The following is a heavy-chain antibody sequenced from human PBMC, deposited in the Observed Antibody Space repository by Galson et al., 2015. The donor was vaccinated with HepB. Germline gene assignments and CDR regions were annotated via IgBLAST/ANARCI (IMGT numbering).Heavy chain of an antibody. D-gene: IGHD5-12*01. V-gene: IGHV3-21*01. CDR2: ISSSSSYI. J-gene: IGHJ4*02. CDR1: GFTFSSYS. CDR3: ARDEWSIVATITLGNS. Sequence: SLRLSCAASGFTFSSYSMNWVRQAPGKGLEWVSSISSSSSYIYYADSVKGRFTISRDNAKNSLYLQMNSLRAEDTAVYYCARDEWSIVATITLGNSWGQGTLVTVSS.